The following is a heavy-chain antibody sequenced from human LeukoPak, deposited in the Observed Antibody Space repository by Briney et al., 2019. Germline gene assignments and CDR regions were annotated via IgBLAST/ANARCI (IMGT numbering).Heavy chain of an antibody. CDR1: GGSISTHY. D-gene: IGHD3-9*01. J-gene: IGHJ6*03. CDR2: IYYSGST. Sequence: SETLSLTCTVSGGSISTHYWSWIRQPPGKGLEWIGYIYYSGSTNYNPSLKSRVTISVDTSKNQFSLQLSSVTAADTAVYYCARLSPDYDILTGYYPGMYYYYMDVWGKGTTVTVSS. V-gene: IGHV4-59*11. CDR3: ARLSPDYDILTGYYPGMYYYYMDV.